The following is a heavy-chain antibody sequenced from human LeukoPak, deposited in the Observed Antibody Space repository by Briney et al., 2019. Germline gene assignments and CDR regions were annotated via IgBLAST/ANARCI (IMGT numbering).Heavy chain of an antibody. V-gene: IGHV4-39*01. CDR3: ASMYSSGWYEGFF. Sequence: PSETLSLTCTVSGGSISSSSYYWGWIRQPPGKGLEWIGSIYYSGSTYYNPSLKSRVTISVDTSKNQFSLKLSSVTAADTAVYYCASMYSSGWYEGFFWGQGTLVTDSS. D-gene: IGHD6-19*01. CDR2: IYYSGST. J-gene: IGHJ4*02. CDR1: GGSISSSSYY.